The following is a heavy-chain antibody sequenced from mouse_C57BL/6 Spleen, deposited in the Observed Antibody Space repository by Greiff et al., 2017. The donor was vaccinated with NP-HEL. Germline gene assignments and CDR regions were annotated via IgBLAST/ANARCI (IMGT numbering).Heavy chain of an antibody. CDR1: GYTFTSYW. V-gene: IGHV1-69*01. Sequence: QVQLQQPGAELVMPGASVKLSCKASGYTFTSYWMHWVKQRPGQGLEWIGEIDPSDSYTNYNQKFKGKSTWTVDKSSSTAYMQLSSLTSEDSAVYYCARKGYYGSSYVGAMDYWGQGTSVTVSS. J-gene: IGHJ4*01. D-gene: IGHD1-1*01. CDR3: ARKGYYGSSYVGAMDY. CDR2: IDPSDSYT.